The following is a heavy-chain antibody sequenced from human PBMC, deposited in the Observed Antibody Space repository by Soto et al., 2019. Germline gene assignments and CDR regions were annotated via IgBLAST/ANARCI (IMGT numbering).Heavy chain of an antibody. CDR3: AKSPGVTTIPPPFPFDY. CDR2: ISGSGGST. J-gene: IGHJ4*02. D-gene: IGHD2-21*02. CDR1: GFTFSSYA. V-gene: IGHV3-23*01. Sequence: PGGSLRLSCAASGFTFSSYAMSWVRQAPGKGLEWVSAISGSGGSTYYADSVKGRFTISRDNSKNTLYLQMNSLRAEDTAVYYCAKSPGVTTIPPPFPFDYWGQGTLVTVSS.